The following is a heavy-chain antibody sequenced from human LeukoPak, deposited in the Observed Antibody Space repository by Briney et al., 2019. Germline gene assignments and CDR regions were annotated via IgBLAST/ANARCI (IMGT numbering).Heavy chain of an antibody. J-gene: IGHJ4*02. D-gene: IGHD1-26*01. CDR2: IKPDGSLI. CDR1: GFTFSSYW. Sequence: PGGSLRLSCAASGFTFSSYWMTWVRQGPGKGLEWVANIKPDGSLIYYVDSVKGRFTISRDNAKNSLYLQMNGLRAEDTAVYYCAKWELYSGFYYIDYWGQGTLATVSS. CDR3: AKWELYSGFYYIDY. V-gene: IGHV3-7*01.